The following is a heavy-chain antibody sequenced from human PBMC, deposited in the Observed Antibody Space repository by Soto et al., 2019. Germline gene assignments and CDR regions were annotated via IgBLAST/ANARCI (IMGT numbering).Heavy chain of an antibody. J-gene: IGHJ4*02. Sequence: QVQLQESGPGLIKPSGTLSLSYAVSGGSISSSNWWSWVRQPPGKGLEWIGEIYHSGSTNYNPSLKSRVTISVDKSKNQFSLKLSSVTAADMAVYYCARDSEYSSSSPFDYWGQGTLVTVSS. CDR1: GGSISSSNW. V-gene: IGHV4-4*02. CDR2: IYHSGST. CDR3: ARDSEYSSSSPFDY. D-gene: IGHD6-6*01.